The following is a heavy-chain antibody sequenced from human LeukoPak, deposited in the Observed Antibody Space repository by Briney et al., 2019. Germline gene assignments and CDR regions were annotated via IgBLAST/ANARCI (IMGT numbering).Heavy chain of an antibody. J-gene: IGHJ4*02. D-gene: IGHD6-19*01. CDR1: GFTFSSYG. V-gene: IGHV3-30*18. CDR2: ISYDGSNK. CDR3: AKDGVAVAGPYDY. Sequence: GGSLRLSCAASGFTFSSYGMQWVRQAPGRGLEGVAVISYDGSNKYYADSVKGRFTISRDNSKNTLYLQMTSMRAEDTAVYCCAKDGVAVAGPYDYWGQGTLVTVSS.